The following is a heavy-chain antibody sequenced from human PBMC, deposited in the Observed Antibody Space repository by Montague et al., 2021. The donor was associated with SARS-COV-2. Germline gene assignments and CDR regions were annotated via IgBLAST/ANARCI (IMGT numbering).Heavy chain of an antibody. V-gene: IGHV3-11*03. CDR3: AFSAFPTGAFDI. Sequence: SLRLSCAASGFTFSDYYMSWIRQAPRKGLEWVSYISGSSSYTNYADSVKGRFTISRDNAKNSLYLQMNSLRAEDTAVYYCAFSAFPTGAFDIWGQGTMVTVSS. J-gene: IGHJ3*02. CDR2: ISGSSSYT. D-gene: IGHD1-26*01. CDR1: GFTFSDYY.